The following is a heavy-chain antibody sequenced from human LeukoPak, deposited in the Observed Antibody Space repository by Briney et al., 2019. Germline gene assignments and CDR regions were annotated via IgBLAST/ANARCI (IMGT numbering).Heavy chain of an antibody. CDR3: ARDIGDDYTNWFDP. CDR2: IHYSGST. Sequence: PSETLSLTCTVSGGSVDTYYWSWLRQPLGKGLEWIGYIHYSGSTNYNPSLKSRVSISVDTSKNLFSPKLNSVTAADTAVYYCARDIGDDYTNWFDPWGQGTLVTVSS. D-gene: IGHD5-24*01. V-gene: IGHV4-59*02. CDR1: GGSVDTYY. J-gene: IGHJ5*02.